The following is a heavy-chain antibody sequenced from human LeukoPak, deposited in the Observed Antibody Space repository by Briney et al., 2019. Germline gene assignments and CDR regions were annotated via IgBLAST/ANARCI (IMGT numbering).Heavy chain of an antibody. CDR1: GFSLSTSGVG. CDR2: IYWNDDK. J-gene: IGHJ4*02. D-gene: IGHD5-12*01. Sequence: SGPTLVNPTQTLTLTCTFSGFSLSTSGVGVGWIGQPPGKALEWLALIYWNDDKRYSPSLKSRLTITKDTSKNQVVLTMTNMDPVDTATYYCAHRGGGGYDDWFDYWGQGTLVTVSS. V-gene: IGHV2-5*01. CDR3: AHRGGGGYDDWFDY.